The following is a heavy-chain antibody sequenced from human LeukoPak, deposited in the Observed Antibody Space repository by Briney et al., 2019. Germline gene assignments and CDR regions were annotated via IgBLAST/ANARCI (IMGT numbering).Heavy chain of an antibody. CDR1: GFTFTDYA. CDR3: AKDEKRNVGATFVY. V-gene: IGHV3-23*01. J-gene: IGHJ4*02. Sequence: PGGSLRLSCAASGFTFTDYAMSWVRQAPGKGLEWVSVISASDTTTFYADSVKGRFTISRDNSKNTLYLQMNSLRVEDTAVYYCAKDEKRNVGATFVYWGQGTLVTVSS. D-gene: IGHD1-26*01. CDR2: ISASDTTT.